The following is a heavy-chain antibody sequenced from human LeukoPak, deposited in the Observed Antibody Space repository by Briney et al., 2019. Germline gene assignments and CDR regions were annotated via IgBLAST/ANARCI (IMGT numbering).Heavy chain of an antibody. J-gene: IGHJ4*02. D-gene: IGHD5-18*01. Sequence: QPGGSLRLSCAASGFTFSSYGMHWVRQTPGKGLEWVAATSYDGSNKNYADSVRGRFTISRDNSKNTLYLQMNSLRAEDTAVYYCARAASLGAMVIYWGQGTLVTVSS. CDR1: GFTFSSYG. V-gene: IGHV3-30*03. CDR2: TSYDGSNK. CDR3: ARAASLGAMVIY.